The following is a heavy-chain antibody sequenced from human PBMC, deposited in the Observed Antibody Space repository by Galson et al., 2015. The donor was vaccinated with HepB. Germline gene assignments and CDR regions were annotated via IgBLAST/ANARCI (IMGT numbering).Heavy chain of an antibody. Sequence: PLRLSCAASGFTVSNHYMSWVRQAPGKGLEWVSIIYRGGSTYYADSVKGGFTISRDDSRHTLFLQMNSLRAEDTALYYCASRYSSSWAALDYWGQGTLVTVSS. J-gene: IGHJ4*02. V-gene: IGHV3-53*01. CDR2: IYRGGST. CDR1: GFTVSNHY. CDR3: ASRYSSSWAALDY. D-gene: IGHD6-13*01.